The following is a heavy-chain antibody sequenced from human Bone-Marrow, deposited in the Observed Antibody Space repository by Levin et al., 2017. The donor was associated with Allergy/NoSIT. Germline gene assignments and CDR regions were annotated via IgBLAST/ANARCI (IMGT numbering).Heavy chain of an antibody. Sequence: ASVKVSCKASGGTFSSYAISWVRQAPGQGLEWMGGIIPIFGTANYAQKFQGRVTITADKSTSTAYMELSSLRSEDTAVYYCARDPNYYGSGSYPHYYYYYMDVWGKGTTVTVSS. CDR1: GGTFSSYA. V-gene: IGHV1-69*06. D-gene: IGHD3-10*01. J-gene: IGHJ6*03. CDR2: IIPIFGTA. CDR3: ARDPNYYGSGSYPHYYYYYMDV.